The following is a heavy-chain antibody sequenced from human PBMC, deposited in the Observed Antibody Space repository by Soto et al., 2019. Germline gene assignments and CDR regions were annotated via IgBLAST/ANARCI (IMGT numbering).Heavy chain of an antibody. Sequence: ASVKVSCKASGYTFTGYYIPWVRQAPGQGLEWMGGVNPNSGGTNYAQKFQGRGTMTRDTSISTAYMELSRLRSDDTAVYYCARDWYDFWSGYGVAVYGMDVWGQGTTVTVSS. CDR2: VNPNSGGT. D-gene: IGHD3-3*01. CDR3: ARDWYDFWSGYGVAVYGMDV. CDR1: GYTFTGYY. J-gene: IGHJ6*02. V-gene: IGHV1-2*02.